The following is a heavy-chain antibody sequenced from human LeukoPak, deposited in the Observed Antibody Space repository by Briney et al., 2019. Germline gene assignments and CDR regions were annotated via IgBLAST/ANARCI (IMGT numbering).Heavy chain of an antibody. CDR1: GFSLSTSGVG. V-gene: IGHV2-5*01. J-gene: IGHJ4*02. CDR3: AHPTVTPTGDYFDY. CDR2: IYWNDDK. D-gene: IGHD4-11*01. Sequence: SGPTLVKPTQTLTLTCTFSGFSLSTSGVGVGWIRQPPGKALEWLALIYWNDDKRYSPSLKSRLTITKDTSKNQVVLTMTNMDPVDTATYYCAHPTVTPTGDYFDYWGQGTLVTVSS.